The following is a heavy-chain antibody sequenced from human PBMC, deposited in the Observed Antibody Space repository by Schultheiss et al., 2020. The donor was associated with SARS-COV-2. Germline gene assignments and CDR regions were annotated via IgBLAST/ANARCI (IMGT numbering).Heavy chain of an antibody. V-gene: IGHV4-34*01. Sequence: SQTLSLTCAVYGGSFSGYYWSWIRQPPGKGLEWIGEINHSGSTNYNPSLKSRVTISVDKSKNQFSLKLSSVTAADTAVYYCARAEDGYNSLDYWGQGTLVTVSS. CDR1: GGSFSGYY. D-gene: IGHD5-24*01. CDR2: INHSGST. CDR3: ARAEDGYNSLDY. J-gene: IGHJ4*02.